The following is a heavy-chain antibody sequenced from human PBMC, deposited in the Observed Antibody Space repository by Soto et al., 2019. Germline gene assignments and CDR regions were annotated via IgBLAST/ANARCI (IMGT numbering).Heavy chain of an antibody. CDR3: AGQTFTIAAASYGRSNWFDP. CDR2: IYFTGNT. CDR1: GGSITSSSHF. D-gene: IGHD6-25*01. Sequence: SETLSLTCIVSGGSITSSSHFWGWVRQPPGKGLEWIGTIYFTGNTYYTPSLKSRLTMSIDTSKNEFSLRLNSVTAADTAVYYCAGQTFTIAAASYGRSNWFDPWGPGTLVTSPQ. V-gene: IGHV4-39*01. J-gene: IGHJ5*02.